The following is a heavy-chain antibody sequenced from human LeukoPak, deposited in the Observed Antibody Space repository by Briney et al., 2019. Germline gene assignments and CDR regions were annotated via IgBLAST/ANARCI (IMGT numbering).Heavy chain of an antibody. D-gene: IGHD6-6*01. CDR2: INHSGGT. CDR1: GGSFSGYY. J-gene: IGHJ4*02. V-gene: IGHV4-34*01. CDR3: ARGRGIAARRGYDY. Sequence: PSETLSLTCAVYGGSFSGYYWSWIRQPPGKGLEWIGEINHSGGTNYNPSLKSRVTISVDTSKNQFSLKLSSVTAADTAVYYCARGRGIAARRGYDYWGQGTLVTVSS.